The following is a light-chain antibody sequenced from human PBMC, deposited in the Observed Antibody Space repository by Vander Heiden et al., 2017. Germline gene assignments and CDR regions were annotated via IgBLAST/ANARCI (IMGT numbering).Light chain of an antibody. CDR1: QSVSSY. CDR2: AGS. J-gene: IGKJ1*01. CDR3: RQSYGSPPT. Sequence: DIQMTQSPFSLSSSVGDRVTLTCRASQSVSSYYKGWQQKPGNAATLLIYAGSSLRGAVPSRLSSGGSGGDFTITISSRQADDFATYYCRQSYGSPPTFGQGTRVEIK. V-gene: IGKV1-39*01.